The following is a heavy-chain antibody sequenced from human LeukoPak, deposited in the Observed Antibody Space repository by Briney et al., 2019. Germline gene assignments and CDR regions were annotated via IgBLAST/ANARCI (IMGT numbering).Heavy chain of an antibody. CDR3: ARSLLEYSSSSGFDY. CDR2: INHSGST. V-gene: IGHV4-34*01. Sequence: PSETLSLTCAVYGESFSGYYWTWIRQPPGKGLEWIGEINHSGSTNYNPSLKSRVTISVDTSKNQFSLKPSSVTAADTAVYYCARSLLEYSSSSGFDYWGQGTLVTVSS. J-gene: IGHJ4*02. D-gene: IGHD6-6*01. CDR1: GESFSGYY.